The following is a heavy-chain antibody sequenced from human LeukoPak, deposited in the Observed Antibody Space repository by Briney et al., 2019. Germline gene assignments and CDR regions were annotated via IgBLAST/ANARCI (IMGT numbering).Heavy chain of an antibody. CDR1: GGSISSGGYY. CDR2: IYHSGST. J-gene: IGHJ4*02. D-gene: IGHD3-10*01. CDR3: ATLGGMVRGVIYPRPKAYYFDY. V-gene: IGHV4-30-2*01. Sequence: SQTLSLTCTVSGGSISSGGYYWSWIRQPPGKGLEWIGYIYHSGSTYYNPSLKNRVTISVDTSKNQFSLKLSSVTAADTAVYYCATLGGMVRGVIYPRPKAYYFDYWGQGTLVTVSS.